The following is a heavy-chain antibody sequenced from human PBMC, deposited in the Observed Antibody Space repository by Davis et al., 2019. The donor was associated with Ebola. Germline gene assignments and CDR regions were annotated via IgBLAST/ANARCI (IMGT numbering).Heavy chain of an antibody. CDR3: ARDRAYCTHGACFTRYHDYGLDV. CDR2: ISAYNGHT. J-gene: IGHJ6*04. CDR1: GYTFNNYG. D-gene: IGHD2-8*01. Sequence: ASVKVSCKASGYTFNNYGISWVRQAPGQGLEWMGWISAYNGHTSYAQNLQGRLTMTTATSTATAFMALRGLTSDDTAVYYCARDRAYCTHGACFTRYHDYGLDVWGKGTTVTVSS. V-gene: IGHV1-18*01.